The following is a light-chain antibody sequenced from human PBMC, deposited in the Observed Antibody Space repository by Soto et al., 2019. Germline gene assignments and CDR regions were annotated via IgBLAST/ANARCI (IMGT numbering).Light chain of an antibody. CDR3: HQYYSYPPFT. Sequence: AIRMTPSPSSLSASTGGRVTITCRASQGISSNLAWYQQNPGKAPTLLIYAASTLQSGGRSRFIGSRSGTDFTLTIICLQSEDVATYYCHQYYSYPPFTFGPGTKVDIK. V-gene: IGKV1-8*01. CDR1: QGISSN. CDR2: AAS. J-gene: IGKJ3*01.